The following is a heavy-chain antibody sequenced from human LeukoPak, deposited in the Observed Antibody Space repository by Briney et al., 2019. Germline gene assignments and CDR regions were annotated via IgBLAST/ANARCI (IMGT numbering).Heavy chain of an antibody. Sequence: SETLSLTCAVYGGSFSGYYWSWIRQPPGKGLEWIGEINHSGSTNHNPSLKRRVAISVDTSKTQFSLKLSLVIAVDTAVYYCARVNRLRYFDGLLSTTRPGVFDYWGQGTLVTVSS. V-gene: IGHV4-34*01. CDR1: GGSFSGYY. D-gene: IGHD3-9*01. CDR2: INHSGST. J-gene: IGHJ4*02. CDR3: ARVNRLRYFDGLLSTTRPGVFDY.